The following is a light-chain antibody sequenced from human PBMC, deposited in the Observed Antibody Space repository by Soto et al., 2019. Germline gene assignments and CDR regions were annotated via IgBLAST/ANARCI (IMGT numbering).Light chain of an antibody. CDR3: QQYSKWPIT. CDR1: QSVSSN. CDR2: GIS. Sequence: EIVLTQSPGTLSLSPGEGATLSCRASQSVSSNSLAWYQQNPGQAPRLLIYGISTRATGIPARFSGSGSGTEFSLTISSLQSEDFAVYYCQQYSKWPITFGQGTRLEIK. V-gene: IGKV3-15*01. J-gene: IGKJ5*01.